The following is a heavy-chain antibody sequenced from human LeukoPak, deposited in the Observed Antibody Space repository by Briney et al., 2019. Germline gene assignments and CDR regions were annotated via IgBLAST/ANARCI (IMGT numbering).Heavy chain of an antibody. D-gene: IGHD3-22*01. CDR3: AGGRGYYDSSGYHRKYYFDY. J-gene: IGHJ4*02. V-gene: IGHV3-21*01. CDR1: GFTFSSYS. Sequence: PGGSLRLSCAASGFTFSSYSMNWVRQAPGKGLEWVSSISSSSSYIYYADSVKGRFTISRDNAKNSLYLQMNSLRAEDTAVYYCAGGRGYYDSSGYHRKYYFDYWGQGTLVTVSS. CDR2: ISSSSSYI.